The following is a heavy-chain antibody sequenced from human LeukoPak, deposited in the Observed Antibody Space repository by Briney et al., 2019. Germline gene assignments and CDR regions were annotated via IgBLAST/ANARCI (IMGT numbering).Heavy chain of an antibody. CDR2: VNYRGSP. CDR3: SRSGLTGMREYERADYYYYGMDL. V-gene: IGHV4-34*01. CDR1: GGSFSGYL. Sequence: SETLSHTCDVPGGSFSGYLWSWIRQSPGKGLEWIGEVNYRGSPHYNPSLESRVTISVDTSKNQLSLKLTSVTAADTALYYCSRSGLTGMREYERADYYYYGMDLWGQGTAVTV. J-gene: IGHJ6*02. D-gene: IGHD2-2*01.